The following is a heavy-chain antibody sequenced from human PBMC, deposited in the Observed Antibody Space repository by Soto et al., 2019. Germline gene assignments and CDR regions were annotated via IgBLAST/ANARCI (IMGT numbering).Heavy chain of an antibody. CDR1: GFTFSTYT. J-gene: IGHJ4*02. CDR3: STTLYSNSVPPEGY. Sequence: EVQLLESGGGLVQPGGSLRISCAASGFTFSTYTMSWVRQAPGRGLEWVSAISGRGTSASYADSVKGRFTISRDNSKNRVHLQMNSLKDEDKALYYCSTTLYSNSVPPEGYWGQGTLVTVSS. D-gene: IGHD4-4*01. V-gene: IGHV3-23*01. CDR2: ISGRGTSA.